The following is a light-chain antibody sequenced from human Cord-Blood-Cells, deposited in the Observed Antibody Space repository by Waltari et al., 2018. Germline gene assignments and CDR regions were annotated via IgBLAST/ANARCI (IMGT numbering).Light chain of an antibody. Sequence: MVLTQSPGTLALSPGERATLSCRVSQCVSSSYLAWYQQKPGQAPRLLIYGASSMATGIPDRFSGSGSGTDFTLTISRLEPEDFAVYYCQQYGSSPLTFGGGTKVEIK. CDR2: GAS. CDR1: QCVSSSY. V-gene: IGKV3-20*01. CDR3: QQYGSSPLT. J-gene: IGKJ4*01.